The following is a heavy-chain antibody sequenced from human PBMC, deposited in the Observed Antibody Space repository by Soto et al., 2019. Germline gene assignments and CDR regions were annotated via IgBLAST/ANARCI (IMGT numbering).Heavy chain of an antibody. D-gene: IGHD6-19*01. CDR1: GGSISSGGYY. V-gene: IGHV4-31*03. CDR2: IYYSGST. J-gene: IGHJ4*02. CDR3: ARDGSGWSLDY. Sequence: SETLSLTCTVSGGSISSGGYYWSWIRQHPGKGLEWIGYIYYSGSTYYNPSLKSRVTISVDTSKNQFSLKLSSVTAADTAVYYCARDGSGWSLDYWGQGTLVTVSS.